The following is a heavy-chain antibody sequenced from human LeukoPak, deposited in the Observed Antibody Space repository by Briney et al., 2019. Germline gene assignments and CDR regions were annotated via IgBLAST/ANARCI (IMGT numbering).Heavy chain of an antibody. D-gene: IGHD3-10*01. CDR2: IYHSGST. V-gene: IGHV4-38-2*01. Sequence: AESLNLTCVASGYSISTNYFWGWIRHPPGRGLGWSGNIYHSGSTYYNASLKRRVAISVDTSKNQFSLKLSSVTAADTALYFCARVPHRRGDYFDFWGLGTLVTVSS. J-gene: IGHJ4*02. CDR3: ARVPHRRGDYFDF. CDR1: GYSISTNYF.